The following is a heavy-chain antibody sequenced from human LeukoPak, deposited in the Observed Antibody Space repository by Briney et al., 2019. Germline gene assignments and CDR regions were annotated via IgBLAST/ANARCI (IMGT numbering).Heavy chain of an antibody. D-gene: IGHD3-22*01. CDR1: GFTFSSYA. V-gene: IGHV3-23*01. CDR2: ISGSGGST. CDR3: AKVMSTSYYYGSSGYYAS. J-gene: IGHJ5*02. Sequence: PGGSLRLSCAASGFTFSSYAMSWVRQAPGKGLEWVSAISGSGGSTYYADSVKGRFTISRDNSKNTLYLQMNSLRAEDTAVYYCAKVMSTSYYYGSSGYYASWGQGTLVTVSS.